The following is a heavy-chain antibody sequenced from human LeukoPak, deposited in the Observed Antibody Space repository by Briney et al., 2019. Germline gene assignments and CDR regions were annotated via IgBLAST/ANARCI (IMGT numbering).Heavy chain of an antibody. CDR3: ARGRSSSWANWFDP. J-gene: IGHJ5*02. CDR2: INPNSGGT. V-gene: IGHV1-2*02. CDR1: GYTFTGYY. D-gene: IGHD6-13*01. Sequence: GASVKVSCKASGYTFTGYYMHWVRQAPGQGLEWMGWINPNSGGTNYAQKFQGRVTMTRNTSISTAYMELSSLRSEDTAVYYCARGRSSSWANWFDPWGQGTLVTVSS.